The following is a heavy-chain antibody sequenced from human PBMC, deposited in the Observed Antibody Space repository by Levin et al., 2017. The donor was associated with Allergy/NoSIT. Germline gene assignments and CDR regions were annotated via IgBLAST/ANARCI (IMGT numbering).Heavy chain of an antibody. J-gene: IGHJ3*01. CDR1: EYTFSRYY. CDR3: AREVANDGFDL. V-gene: IGHV1-46*01. Sequence: ASVKVSCQASEYTFSRYYMHWVRQAPGQGLEWMGIINLKGGDTNYARKFQGRVTMTRDTSTSTVYMELRSLTSEDAVVYYCAREVANDGFDLWGQGTLVTVSS. CDR2: INLKGGDT. D-gene: IGHD2-15*01.